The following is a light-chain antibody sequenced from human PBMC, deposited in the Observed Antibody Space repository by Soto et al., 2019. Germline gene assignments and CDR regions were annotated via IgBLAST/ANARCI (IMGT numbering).Light chain of an antibody. J-gene: IGLJ1*01. CDR3: AAWDDSLNGYV. CDR2: EVN. V-gene: IGLV2-8*01. Sequence: QAVLTQPPSASGSPGQSVTISCTGTSSDVGGYNYVSWYQQHPGKAPKLMIYEVNKRPSGVPDRFSGSKSGNTASLTVSGLQTEDEADYYCAAWDDSLNGYVFGAETKVTVL. CDR1: SSDVGGYNY.